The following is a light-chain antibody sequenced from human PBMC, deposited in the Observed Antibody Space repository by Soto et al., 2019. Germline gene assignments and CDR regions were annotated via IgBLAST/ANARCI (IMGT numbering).Light chain of an antibody. CDR3: LQVYSFPRA. Sequence: DIQMTQSPSSVSASIGDRVTITCRASQDIGRRLAWFQQKPGKAPKLLISTASSLQSEVPSRFSGSGSGTDFTLTISSLHPEDFATYYCLQVYSFPRAFGQGTQVEIK. CDR1: QDIGRR. CDR2: TAS. J-gene: IGKJ1*01. V-gene: IGKV1-12*01.